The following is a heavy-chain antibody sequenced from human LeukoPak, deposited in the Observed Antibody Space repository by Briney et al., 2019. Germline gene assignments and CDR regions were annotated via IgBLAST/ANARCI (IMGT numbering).Heavy chain of an antibody. CDR3: AKDYGDYLPYYFDY. V-gene: IGHV3-23*01. D-gene: IGHD4-17*01. CDR2: ISGSGGST. J-gene: IGHJ4*02. Sequence: GGSLRLSCAASGFTFSSYAMSWVRQAPGKGLEWGSSISGSGGSTYYADSVKGRFTISRDNSKNTLYLQMNSLRAEDTAVYYCAKDYGDYLPYYFDYWGQGTLVTVSS. CDR1: GFTFSSYA.